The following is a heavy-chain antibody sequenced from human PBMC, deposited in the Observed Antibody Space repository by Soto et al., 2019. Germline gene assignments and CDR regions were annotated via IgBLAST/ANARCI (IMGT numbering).Heavy chain of an antibody. J-gene: IGHJ3*02. Sequence: TLSLTCAVYGGSFSGYYWSWIRQPPGKGLEWIGEINHSGSTNYNPSLKSRVTISVDTSKNQFSLKLSSVTAADTAVYYCARDLYYDSSGYAGHAFDIWGQGTMVTVSS. CDR3: ARDLYYDSSGYAGHAFDI. CDR1: GGSFSGYY. V-gene: IGHV4-34*01. D-gene: IGHD3-22*01. CDR2: INHSGST.